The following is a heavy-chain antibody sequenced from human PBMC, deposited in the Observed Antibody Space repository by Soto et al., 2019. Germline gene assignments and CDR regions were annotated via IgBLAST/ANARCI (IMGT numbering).Heavy chain of an antibody. J-gene: IGHJ1*01. CDR1: GYTFTSYA. D-gene: IGHD6-13*01. CDR2: INAGNGNT. V-gene: IGHV1-3*01. Sequence: GESLKISCKASGYTFTSYAMHWVRQAPGQRLEWMGWINAGNGNTKYSQKFQGRVTITRDTSASTAYMELSSLRSEDTAVYYCARDGYSSSWYYFQHWGQGTLVTVSS. CDR3: ARDGYSSSWYYFQH.